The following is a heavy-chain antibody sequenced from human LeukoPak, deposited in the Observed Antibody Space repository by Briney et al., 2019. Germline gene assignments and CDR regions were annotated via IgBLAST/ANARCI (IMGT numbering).Heavy chain of an antibody. CDR3: ASTATNYYDRGGAVGWAFDF. CDR1: GFSFSSCA. D-gene: IGHD3-22*01. CDR2: VSYDGNNK. J-gene: IGHJ3*01. V-gene: IGHV3-30*03. Sequence: GGSLRLSCAASGFSFSSCAMHWVRQAPDKGLQWVAVVSYDGNNKYYADSVKGRFTISRDNSKNTLFLQMSSLRAEDTAVYYCASTATNYYDRGGAVGWAFDFWGQGTVVCVSS.